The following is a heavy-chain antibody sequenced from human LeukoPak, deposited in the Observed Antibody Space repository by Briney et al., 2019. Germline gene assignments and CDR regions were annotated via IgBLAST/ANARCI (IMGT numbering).Heavy chain of an antibody. V-gene: IGHV1-3*01. J-gene: IGHJ4*02. CDR2: INVANGNT. D-gene: IGHD1-26*01. Sequence: ASVKVSCKASGYIFTSYAIHWVRQAPGQRLEWMGWINVANGNTKYSQKFQGRVTITRDTSASTAYMDLSSLRSEDTAVYYCARGVGVGATTIDYWGQGTLVTVSS. CDR3: ARGVGVGATTIDY. CDR1: GYIFTSYA.